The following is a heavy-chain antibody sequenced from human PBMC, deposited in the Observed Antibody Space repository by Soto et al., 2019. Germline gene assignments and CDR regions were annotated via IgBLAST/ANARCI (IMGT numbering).Heavy chain of an antibody. CDR2: INSDGSST. CDR1: GFTFSSYW. V-gene: IGHV3-74*01. Sequence: GGSLRLSCAASGFTFSSYWMHWVRQAPGKGLVWVSRINSDGSSTSYADYVKGRFTISRDNAKNTLYLQMNSLRAEDTAVYYCARDPLVLDAFDIWGQGTMVTVSS. CDR3: ARDPLVLDAFDI. D-gene: IGHD6-13*01. J-gene: IGHJ3*02.